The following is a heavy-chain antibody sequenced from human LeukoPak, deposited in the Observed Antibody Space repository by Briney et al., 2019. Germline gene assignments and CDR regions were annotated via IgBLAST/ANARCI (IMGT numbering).Heavy chain of an antibody. Sequence: GGSLRLSCAASGFTFSSYGMHWVRQAPGKGLEWVAVIWYDGSNKYYADSVKGRFTISRDNSKNTLYLQMNSLRAEDTAVYYCAREEEDTAMRTYYFDYRGQGTLVTVSS. D-gene: IGHD5-18*01. CDR2: IWYDGSNK. CDR3: AREEEDTAMRTYYFDY. J-gene: IGHJ4*02. V-gene: IGHV3-33*01. CDR1: GFTFSSYG.